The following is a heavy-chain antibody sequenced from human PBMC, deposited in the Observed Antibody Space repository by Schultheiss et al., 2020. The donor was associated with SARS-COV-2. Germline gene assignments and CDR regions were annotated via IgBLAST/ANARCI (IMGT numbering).Heavy chain of an antibody. CDR3: ARDYYGHFDF. J-gene: IGHJ4*02. D-gene: IGHD3-22*01. V-gene: IGHV3-30*03. CDR2: ISYDGSNK. CDR1: GFTFSRYG. Sequence: GGSLRLSCAASGFTFSRYGMHWVRQAPGKGLEWVAVISYDGSNKYYADSVKGRFTISRDNSKNTLYLQMNSLRAEDTAVYYCARDYYGHFDFWGQGTLVTVSS.